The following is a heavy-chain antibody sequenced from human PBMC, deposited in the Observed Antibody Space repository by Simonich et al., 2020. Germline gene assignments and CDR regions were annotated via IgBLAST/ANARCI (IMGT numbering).Heavy chain of an antibody. D-gene: IGHD7-27*01. CDR1: GFTFSSYW. Sequence: EVQLVESGGGLVQPGGSLRLSCAASGFTFSSYWMSWVRPAPGKGREGVANIKQDGSEKYYVDSVKGRFTISRDNAKNSLYLQMNSLRAEDTAVYYCARDGLGTAYYYYMDVWGKGTTVTVSS. J-gene: IGHJ6*03. V-gene: IGHV3-7*01. CDR3: ARDGLGTAYYYYMDV. CDR2: IKQDGSEK.